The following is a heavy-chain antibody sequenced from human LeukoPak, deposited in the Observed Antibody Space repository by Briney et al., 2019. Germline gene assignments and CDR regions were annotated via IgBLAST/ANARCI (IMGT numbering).Heavy chain of an antibody. CDR1: GGTFSSYA. Sequence: GASVKVSCKASGGTFSSYAISWVRQAPGQGLEWMGRIIPIFGTADYAQKFQGGVTVTADESTSTAYMELSSLRSEDTAVYYCARAPNEGAFDMWGQGTMVTVS. J-gene: IGHJ3*02. CDR3: ARAPNEGAFDM. CDR2: IIPIFGTA. V-gene: IGHV1-69*13.